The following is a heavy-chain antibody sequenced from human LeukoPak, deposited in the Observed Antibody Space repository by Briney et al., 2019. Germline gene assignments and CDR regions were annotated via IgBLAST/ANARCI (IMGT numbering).Heavy chain of an antibody. V-gene: IGHV3-23*01. D-gene: IGHD3-22*01. CDR3: ARESGYYYDSSGPDY. J-gene: IGHJ4*02. CDR2: ISGSGGNT. Sequence: GGSLRLSCAASGFTFRNYAMSWVRQAPGKGLEWVSAISGSGGNTFYADSVKGRFTISRDNSKNTLYLQMNSLRAEDTAVYYCARESGYYYDSSGPDYWGQGTLVTVSS. CDR1: GFTFRNYA.